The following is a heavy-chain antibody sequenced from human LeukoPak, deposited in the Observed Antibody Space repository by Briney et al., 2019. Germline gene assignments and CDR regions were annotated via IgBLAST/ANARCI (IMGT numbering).Heavy chain of an antibody. CDR2: IYYSGST. V-gene: IGHV4-59*08. J-gene: IGHJ3*02. CDR3: ARHWYSFDAFDI. CDR1: GFTFSSYS. D-gene: IGHD5-18*01. Sequence: PGGSLRLSCAASGFTFSSYSMNWVRQAPGKGLEWIGYIYYSGSTNYNPSLKSRVTISVDTSKNQFSLKLSSVTAADTAVYYCARHWYSFDAFDIWGQGTMVTVSS.